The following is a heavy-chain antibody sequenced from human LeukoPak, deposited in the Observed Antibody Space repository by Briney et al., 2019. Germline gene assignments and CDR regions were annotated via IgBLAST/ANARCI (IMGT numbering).Heavy chain of an antibody. J-gene: IGHJ3*02. CDR3: AKAAYSSSWYAAFDI. D-gene: IGHD6-13*01. V-gene: IGHV3-23*01. CDR1: GFTFSSYA. Sequence: GGSLRLSCAASGFTFSSYAMSWVRQAPGKGREWVSSISGSGGSTYYADSVKGRFTISRDNSKNTLYLQMNSLRAEDTAVYYCAKAAYSSSWYAAFDIWGQGTMVTVSS. CDR2: ISGSGGST.